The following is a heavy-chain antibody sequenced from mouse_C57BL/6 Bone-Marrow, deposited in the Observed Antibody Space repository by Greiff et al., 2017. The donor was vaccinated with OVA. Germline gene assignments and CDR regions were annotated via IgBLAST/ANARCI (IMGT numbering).Heavy chain of an antibody. Sequence: VQLQQSGAELVKPGASVKMSCKASGYTFTSYWITWVKQRPGQGLEWIGDIYPGSGSTNYNEKFKSKATLTVDTSSSTAYMQLSSLTSEDSAVYYCARAPLWAYYFDYWGQGTTLTVSS. CDR2: IYPGSGST. V-gene: IGHV1-55*01. CDR1: GYTFTSYW. D-gene: IGHD6-1*01. J-gene: IGHJ2*01. CDR3: ARAPLWAYYFDY.